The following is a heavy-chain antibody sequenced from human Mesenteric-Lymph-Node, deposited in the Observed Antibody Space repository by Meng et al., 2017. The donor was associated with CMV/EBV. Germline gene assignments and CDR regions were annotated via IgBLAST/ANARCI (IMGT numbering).Heavy chain of an antibody. J-gene: IGHJ5*02. CDR3: ARDYPRSSTWGS. CDR2: MWSGGST. Sequence: GESLKISCAASGISVSSNYMNWVRQAPGKGLEWVAVMWSGGSTFYADSVKGRFIISRDNSKNTLNLQMNSLRVEDSAIYYCARDYPRSSTWGSWGQGTLVTVSS. CDR1: GISVSSNY. V-gene: IGHV3-66*02. D-gene: IGHD6-13*01.